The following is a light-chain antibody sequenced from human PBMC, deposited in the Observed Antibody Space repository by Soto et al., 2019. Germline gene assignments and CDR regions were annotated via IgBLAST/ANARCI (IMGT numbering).Light chain of an antibody. CDR2: DVS. J-gene: IGKJ5*01. CDR1: QSVSNY. CDR3: QQRSNWPIP. V-gene: IGKV3-11*01. Sequence: EIVLRQCPGTRSLSPVERATLSGRARQSVSNYLAWYQQKRGQARRLLIYDVSTRATGVPARFSGSGSGTDFTLPLSPLQPEDFAVYSCQQRSNWPIPFGQGTRLEIK.